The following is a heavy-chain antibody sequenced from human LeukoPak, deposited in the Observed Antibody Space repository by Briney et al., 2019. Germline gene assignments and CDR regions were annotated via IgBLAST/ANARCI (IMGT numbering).Heavy chain of an antibody. CDR2: IYYSGST. V-gene: IGHV4-38-2*02. CDR3: ARAYYGSNFDY. Sequence: SETLSPTCTVSGYSISSGYYWGWIRQPPGKGLEWIGSIYYSGSTYYNPSLKSRVTISVDTSKIQFSLKLSSVTAADTAVYYCARAYYGSNFDYWGQGTLVTVSS. CDR1: GYSISSGYY. J-gene: IGHJ4*02. D-gene: IGHD3-10*01.